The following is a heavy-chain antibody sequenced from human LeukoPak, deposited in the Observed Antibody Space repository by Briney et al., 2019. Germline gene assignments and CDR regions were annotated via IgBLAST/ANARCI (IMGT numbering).Heavy chain of an antibody. Sequence: GGSLRLSCAASGFTFSSYAMSWVRQAPGKGLEWVSAIGGSGGSTYYADSVRGRFTISRDNSKNTLYLQMNGLRAEDTAVYYRAKDLGGSGSYYWTAFDIWGQGTMVTVSS. CDR3: AKDLGGSGSYYWTAFDI. CDR1: GFTFSSYA. J-gene: IGHJ3*02. V-gene: IGHV3-23*01. CDR2: IGGSGGST. D-gene: IGHD3-10*01.